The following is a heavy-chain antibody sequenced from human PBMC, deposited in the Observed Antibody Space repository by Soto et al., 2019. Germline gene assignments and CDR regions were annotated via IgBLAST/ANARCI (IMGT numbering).Heavy chain of an antibody. CDR1: GGSISSYY. CDR2: IYYSGST. CDR3: ARGVAATPPFFDY. Sequence: SETLSLTCTVSGGSISSYYWSWIRQPPGKGLEWIGYIYYSGSTNYNPSLKSRVTISVDTSKNQFSLKLSSVTAADTAVYYCARGVAATPPFFDYWGQGTLVTVSS. J-gene: IGHJ4*02. V-gene: IGHV4-59*01. D-gene: IGHD2-15*01.